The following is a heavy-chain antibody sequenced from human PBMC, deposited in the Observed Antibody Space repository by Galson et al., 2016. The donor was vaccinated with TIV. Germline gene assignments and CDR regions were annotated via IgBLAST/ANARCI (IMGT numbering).Heavy chain of an antibody. V-gene: IGHV3-30-3*01. J-gene: IGHJ6*02. CDR3: ATSTVGENIYYYGMDV. CDR1: GFSFSRNA. Sequence: SLRLSCAASGFSFSRNAMHWVRQAPGRGLEWVAVISYDGTNRYYADSVKGRLTISRDNSRNKLHLQMNSVTTEDTALYYCATSTVGENIYYYGMDVWGQGTPVTVSS. D-gene: IGHD1-26*01. CDR2: ISYDGTNR.